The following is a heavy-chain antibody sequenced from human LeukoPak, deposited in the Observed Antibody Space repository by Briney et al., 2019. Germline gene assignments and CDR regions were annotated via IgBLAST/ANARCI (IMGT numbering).Heavy chain of an antibody. Sequence: ASVKVSCKASGYTFTGYYMHWVRQAPGQGLEWMGWINPNSGGTNYAQKFQGRVTMTRDMSISTAYMELSRLRSDDTAVYYCARFCSGGSCFLKAFDYWGQGTLVTVSS. J-gene: IGHJ4*02. D-gene: IGHD2-15*01. V-gene: IGHV1-2*02. CDR2: INPNSGGT. CDR3: ARFCSGGSCFLKAFDY. CDR1: GYTFTGYY.